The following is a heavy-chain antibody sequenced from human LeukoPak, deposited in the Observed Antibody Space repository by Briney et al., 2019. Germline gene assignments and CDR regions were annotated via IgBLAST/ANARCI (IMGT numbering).Heavy chain of an antibody. CDR3: ARYTHSSGFDY. D-gene: IGHD6-19*01. CDR2: IYSGGST. Sequence: PSETLSLTCTVSGGSISSSSYYWGWIRQPPGKGLEWVSVIYSGGSTYYADSEKGRFTISRDNSKNTLYLQMNSLRAEDTAVYYCARYTHSSGFDYWGQGTLVTVSS. V-gene: IGHV3-53*01. CDR1: GGSISSSSYY. J-gene: IGHJ4*02.